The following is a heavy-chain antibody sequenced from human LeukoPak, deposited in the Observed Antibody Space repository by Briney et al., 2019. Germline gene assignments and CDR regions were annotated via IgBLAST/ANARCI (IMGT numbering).Heavy chain of an antibody. CDR2: ISSSGSTI. CDR1: GFTFSDYY. CDR3: ASHVARHPPFDY. J-gene: IGHJ4*02. D-gene: IGHD6-6*01. Sequence: GGSLRLSCAAAGFTFSDYYMSWIRQAPGKGLEWVSYISSSGSTIYYADSVKGRFTISRDNAKNSLYLQMNSLRAEDTAVYYCASHVARHPPFDYWGQGTLVTVSS. V-gene: IGHV3-11*04.